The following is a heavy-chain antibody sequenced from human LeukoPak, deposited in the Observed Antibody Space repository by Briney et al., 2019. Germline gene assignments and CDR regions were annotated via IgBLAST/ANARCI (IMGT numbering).Heavy chain of an antibody. CDR2: IKSKTDGGTT. V-gene: IGHV3-15*07. CDR1: GFTFSNAW. D-gene: IGHD6-13*01. CDR3: TLSSSWYGNFDY. Sequence: PGGSLRLSCAASGFTFSNAWMNWVRQAPGKGLEWVGRIKSKTDGGTTDYAAPVKGRFTISRDDSKNTLYLQMNSLKTEDTAVYYCTLSSSWYGNFDYWGQGTLVTVSS. J-gene: IGHJ4*02.